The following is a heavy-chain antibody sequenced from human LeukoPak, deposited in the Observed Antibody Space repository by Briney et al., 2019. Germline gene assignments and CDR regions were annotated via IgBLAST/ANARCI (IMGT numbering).Heavy chain of an antibody. CDR1: GFIFSSTG. D-gene: IGHD3-9*01. J-gene: IGHJ4*02. CDR2: IGASGGST. CDR3: AKAEGYDILTGLDY. V-gene: IGHV3-23*01. Sequence: PGGSLRLSCAASGFIFSSTGMHWVRQAPGKGLEWVSGIGASGGSTYYADSVKGRFTISRDNSKNTLYLQMNSLRTEDTAVYYCAKAEGYDILTGLDYWGQGTLVTVSS.